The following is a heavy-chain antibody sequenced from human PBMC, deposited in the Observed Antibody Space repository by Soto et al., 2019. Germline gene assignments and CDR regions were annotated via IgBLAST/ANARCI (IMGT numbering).Heavy chain of an antibody. D-gene: IGHD3-16*01. CDR3: AREGGREYYYYYGMDV. Sequence: SETLSLTCAAYGGSFSGYYWSWIRQPPGKGLEWIGEINHSGSTNYNPSLKSRVTISVDTSKNQFSLKLSSVTAADTAVYYCAREGGREYYYYYGMDVWGQGTTVTVSS. V-gene: IGHV4-34*01. CDR1: GGSFSGYY. J-gene: IGHJ6*02. CDR2: INHSGST.